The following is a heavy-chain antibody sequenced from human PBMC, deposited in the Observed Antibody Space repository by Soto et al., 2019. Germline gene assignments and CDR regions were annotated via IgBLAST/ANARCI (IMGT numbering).Heavy chain of an antibody. V-gene: IGHV6-1*01. CDR1: GDSVSSNSAA. Sequence: PSQTLSLTCAIPGDSVSSNSAAWNWIRQSPSRGLEWLGRTYYRSKWYNDYAVSVKSRITINPDTSKNQFSLQLNSVTPEDTAVYYCARDESSGWYTYYYYGMDVWGQGTTVTVSS. D-gene: IGHD6-19*01. J-gene: IGHJ6*02. CDR2: TYYRSKWYN. CDR3: ARDESSGWYTYYYYGMDV.